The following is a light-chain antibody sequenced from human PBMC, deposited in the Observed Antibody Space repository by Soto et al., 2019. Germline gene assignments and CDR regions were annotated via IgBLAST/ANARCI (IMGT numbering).Light chain of an antibody. V-gene: IGLV2-23*02. CDR2: EVN. CDR3: CSYAGGPWV. Sequence: QSVLTQPASVSGSPGQAITISCTGTSSDVGNYNLVSWYQQHPGEAPKLMIHEVNKRPSGVSNRFSGSKSGNTASLTRSGLQDEDEADYYCCSYAGGPWVFGGGTKLTVL. J-gene: IGLJ3*02. CDR1: SSDVGNYNL.